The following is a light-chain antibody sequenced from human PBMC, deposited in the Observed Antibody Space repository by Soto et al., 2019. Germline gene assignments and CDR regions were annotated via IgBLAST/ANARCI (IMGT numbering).Light chain of an antibody. V-gene: IGKV1-39*01. CDR1: QSINNN. Sequence: DIQMTQSPSSLSASVGDRVTITCRASQSINNNLNWYQQKPGKAPKLLIYAASSLQSGVPSRFSGSGSGTDFAVTISSLQPEDFATYYCQKSYKTLHTLGQGTKLEIK. J-gene: IGKJ2*01. CDR2: AAS. CDR3: QKSYKTLHT.